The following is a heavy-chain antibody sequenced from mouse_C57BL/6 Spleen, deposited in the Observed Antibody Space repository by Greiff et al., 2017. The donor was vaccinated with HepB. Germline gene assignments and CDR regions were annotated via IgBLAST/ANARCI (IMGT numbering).Heavy chain of an antibody. V-gene: IGHV5-9-1*02. D-gene: IGHD1-1*01. CDR3: TRDHPTYYGSSYAMDY. J-gene: IGHJ4*01. CDR1: GFTFSSYA. Sequence: EVQRVESGEGLVKPGGSLKLSCAASGFTFSSYAMSWVRQTPEKRLEWVAYISSGGDYIYYADTVKGRFTISRDNARNTLYLQMSSLKSEDTAMYYCTRDHPTYYGSSYAMDYWGQGTSVTVSS. CDR2: ISSGGDYI.